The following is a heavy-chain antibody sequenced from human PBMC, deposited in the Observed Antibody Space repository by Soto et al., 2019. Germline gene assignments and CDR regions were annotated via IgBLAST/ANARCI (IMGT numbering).Heavy chain of an antibody. V-gene: IGHV3-48*01. CDR3: ARGKAMDDY. D-gene: IGHD5-18*01. Sequence: EVQLVESGGGLVQPGSSLRLSCEASGFTFSAYIMNWVRQAPGKGLEWISHITSSSNIIYYADSVKGRFTISRDNARNSLFLQMNSLRVDDTAVYYCARGKAMDDYWGQGTLVTVSS. CDR2: ITSSSNII. CDR1: GFTFSAYI. J-gene: IGHJ4*02.